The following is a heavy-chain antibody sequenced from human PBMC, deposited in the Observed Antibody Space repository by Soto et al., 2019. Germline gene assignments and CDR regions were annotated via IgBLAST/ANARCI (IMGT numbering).Heavy chain of an antibody. CDR1: GGTFSSYT. Sequence: QVQLVQSGAEVKKPGSSVKVSCKASGGTFSSYTISWVRQAPGQGLEWMGRIIPILGIANYAQKFQGRVTITADKSTSTAYMELSSLRSEDTAVYYCARTPPLRYCSGGSCYSDDYWGQGTLVTVSS. V-gene: IGHV1-69*02. CDR2: IIPILGIA. J-gene: IGHJ4*02. CDR3: ARTPPLRYCSGGSCYSDDY. D-gene: IGHD2-15*01.